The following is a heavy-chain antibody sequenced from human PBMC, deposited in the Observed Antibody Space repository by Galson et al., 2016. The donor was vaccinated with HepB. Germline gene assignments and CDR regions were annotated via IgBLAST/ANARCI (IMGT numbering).Heavy chain of an antibody. CDR2: IWSNGRNQ. J-gene: IGHJ4*02. CDR1: GFAFSSFG. Sequence: SLRLSCAVSGFAFSSFGMHWVRQAPGKGLEWVALIWSNGRNQYYADSVKGRFTISRDNPKSTLYLQMSSLRAEDTAFYYCARELNVAAPAAFDYWGQGTLVTVSS. CDR3: ARELNVAAPAAFDY. D-gene: IGHD6-13*01. V-gene: IGHV3-33*01.